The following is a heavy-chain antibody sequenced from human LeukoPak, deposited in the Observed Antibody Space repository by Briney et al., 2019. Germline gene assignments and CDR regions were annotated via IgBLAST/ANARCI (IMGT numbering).Heavy chain of an antibody. CDR2: MNPNSGNT. Sequence: ASVKVSCKASGYTFTSYDINWVRQATGQGLEWMGWMNPNSGNTGYAQKFQGRVTMTRNTSISTAYMELSSLRSEDTAVYYCARLLGDYGDHYFDYWGQGTLVTVSS. CDR3: ARLLGDYGDHYFDY. D-gene: IGHD4-17*01. V-gene: IGHV1-8*01. CDR1: GYTFTSYD. J-gene: IGHJ4*02.